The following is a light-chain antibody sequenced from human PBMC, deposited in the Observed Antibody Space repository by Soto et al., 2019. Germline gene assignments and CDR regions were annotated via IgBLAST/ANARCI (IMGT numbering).Light chain of an antibody. Sequence: QSVLTQPPSASGTPGQRVTISCSGGSSNIGSNTVNWYQQLPGTAPKLLIYSNDRRPSGVPDRFSGSKSGTSGSLAISGLQSEDETDYYCAAWDDGLNGVVFGGGTKLTVL. J-gene: IGLJ2*01. CDR2: SND. CDR3: AAWDDGLNGVV. V-gene: IGLV1-44*01. CDR1: SSNIGSNT.